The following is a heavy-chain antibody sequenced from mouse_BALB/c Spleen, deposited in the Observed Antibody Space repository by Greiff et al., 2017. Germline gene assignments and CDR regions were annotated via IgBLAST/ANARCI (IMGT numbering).Heavy chain of an antibody. V-gene: IGHV5-6-3*01. CDR2: INSNGGST. Sequence: DVKLVASGGGLVQPGGSLKLSCAASGFTFSSYGMSWVRQTPDKRLELVATINSNGGSTYYPDSVKGRFTISRDNAKNTLYLQMSSLKSEDTAMYYCAREGQYGNPIDYWGQGTTLTVSS. D-gene: IGHD2-10*02. CDR3: AREGQYGNPIDY. J-gene: IGHJ2*01. CDR1: GFTFSSYG.